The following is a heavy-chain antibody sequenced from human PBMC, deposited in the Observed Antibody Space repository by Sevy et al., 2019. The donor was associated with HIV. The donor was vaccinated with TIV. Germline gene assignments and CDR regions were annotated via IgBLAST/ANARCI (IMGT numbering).Heavy chain of an antibody. D-gene: IGHD3-10*01. Sequence: GGSLRLSCAASGFTVNSDYMSWVRQAPGKGLEWVSVVYSGGTTYYADSVKGRFTISRDNSKNILYLQMNSLGAEDTAVYYCARHISFGELGSWFDPWGQGTLVTVSS. V-gene: IGHV3-53*01. CDR2: VYSGGTT. J-gene: IGHJ5*02. CDR3: ARHISFGELGSWFDP. CDR1: GFTVNSDY.